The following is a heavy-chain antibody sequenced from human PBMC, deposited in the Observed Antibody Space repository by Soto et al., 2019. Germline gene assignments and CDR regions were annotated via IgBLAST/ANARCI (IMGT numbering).Heavy chain of an antibody. CDR3: ARERGDSHWIDP. D-gene: IGHD2-21*01. J-gene: IGHJ5*02. CDR2: VENSGST. CDR1: GGSVSSESYY. Sequence: SETLSLTCSVSGGSVSSESYYWSWIRQTPGKGLEWIGNVENSGSTKYNPSLKSRVTISVDTSKNQFSLKLSSVTGADTAVYYCARERGDSHWIDPWGQGTLVTV. V-gene: IGHV4-61*01.